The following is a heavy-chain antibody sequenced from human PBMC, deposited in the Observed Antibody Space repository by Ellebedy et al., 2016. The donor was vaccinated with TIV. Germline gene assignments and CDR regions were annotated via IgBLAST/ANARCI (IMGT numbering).Heavy chain of an antibody. CDR3: ARQGDFYASGNFPYFDS. CDR2: IYDSGRT. CDR1: GDSLSNGYFY. D-gene: IGHD2/OR15-2a*01. V-gene: IGHV4-39*01. J-gene: IGHJ4*01. Sequence: SETLSLTCTVSGDSLSNGYFYWGWIRQPPGKGLEWIGSIYDSGRTYYNPSLKSRVTISIDTSERQFSLKLTSGTAADTSVYYCARQGDFYASGNFPYFDSWGHGTVVTVS.